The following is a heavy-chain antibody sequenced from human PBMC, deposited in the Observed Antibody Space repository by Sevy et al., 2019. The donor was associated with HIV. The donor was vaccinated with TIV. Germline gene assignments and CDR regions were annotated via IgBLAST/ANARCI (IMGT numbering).Heavy chain of an antibody. CDR1: GYTFTGYY. Sequence: ASVKVSCKASGYTFTGYYMHWVRQAPGQGLEWMGWINPNSGGTNYAQKFQGRVTMTRETSISTAYMELSRLRSDDPAVYYCARADIVVVPAATGGVYYYYGMDVWGQGTTVTVSS. D-gene: IGHD2-2*01. CDR3: ARADIVVVPAATGGVYYYYGMDV. V-gene: IGHV1-2*02. CDR2: INPNSGGT. J-gene: IGHJ6*02.